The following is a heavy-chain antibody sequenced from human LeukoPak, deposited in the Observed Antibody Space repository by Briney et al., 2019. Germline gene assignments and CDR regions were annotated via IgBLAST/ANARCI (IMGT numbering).Heavy chain of an antibody. CDR3: ARGRYSSSWYYFDY. Sequence: SETLSLTCTVSGGSISSYYWSWIRQPPGKGLEWIGYIYSSGSTNYNPSLKSRVTISVDTSKNQFSLKLSSVTAADTAVYYCARGRYSSSWYYFDYWGQGTLVTVSS. V-gene: IGHV4-59*01. CDR2: IYSSGST. D-gene: IGHD6-13*01. CDR1: GGSISSYY. J-gene: IGHJ4*02.